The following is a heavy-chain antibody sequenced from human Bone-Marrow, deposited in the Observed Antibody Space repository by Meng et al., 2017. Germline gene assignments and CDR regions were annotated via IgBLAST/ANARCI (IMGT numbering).Heavy chain of an antibody. Sequence: QVQLQESGPGLGKPSQTLSLTCTVSGGSISSGDYYWSWIRQPPGKGLEWIGYIYNSGSTYYNPSLKSRVTISVDKSKNQFSLKLSSVTAADTAVYYCASFPPPGKQWLVTDYWGQGTLVTVSS. CDR3: ASFPPPGKQWLVTDY. CDR2: IYNSGST. CDR1: GGSISSGDYY. J-gene: IGHJ4*02. V-gene: IGHV4-30-4*01. D-gene: IGHD6-19*01.